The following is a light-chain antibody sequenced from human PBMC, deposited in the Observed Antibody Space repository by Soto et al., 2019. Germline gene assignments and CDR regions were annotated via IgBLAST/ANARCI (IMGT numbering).Light chain of an antibody. Sequence: EILMTQSPAILSVSPGERATLSCSASQSVSSNLAWYQQKPGQAPRLLIYGASTRATGIPARFSGSGSGTEFTLTISSLQSEDFAVYYCQQYNNWPSGTFGQGTKVDIK. CDR1: QSVSSN. CDR2: GAS. V-gene: IGKV3-15*01. CDR3: QQYNNWPSGT. J-gene: IGKJ1*01.